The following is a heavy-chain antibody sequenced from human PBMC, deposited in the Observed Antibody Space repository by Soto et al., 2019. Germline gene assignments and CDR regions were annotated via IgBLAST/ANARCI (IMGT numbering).Heavy chain of an antibody. CDR1: GGSISSYY. V-gene: IGHV4-59*08. Sequence: SETLSLTCTVSGGSISSYYWSWIRQPPGEGLEWVGYIYYSGSTNYNPSLKSRVTISVDTSKNQFSLKLSSVTAADTAVYYCARHPGYYDILTGYTTYYFDYWGQGILVTVS. CDR2: IYYSGST. D-gene: IGHD3-9*01. CDR3: ARHPGYYDILTGYTTYYFDY. J-gene: IGHJ4*02.